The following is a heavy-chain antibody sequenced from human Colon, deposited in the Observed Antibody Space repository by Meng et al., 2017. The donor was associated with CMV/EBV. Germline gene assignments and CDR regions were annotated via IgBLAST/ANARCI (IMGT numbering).Heavy chain of an antibody. Sequence: GGSLRLSCAASGFTFSSYGMHWVRQAPGKGLEWVVLIRHDGSYKYYADSVKGRFTISRDNSMNTMYLQMSSLRTEDTAVYYCAKDLGWSNYHPRGGMDVWGQGTTVTVSS. CDR1: GFTFSSYG. D-gene: IGHD3-10*01. V-gene: IGHV3-30*02. CDR2: IRHDGSYK. CDR3: AKDLGWSNYHPRGGMDV. J-gene: IGHJ6*02.